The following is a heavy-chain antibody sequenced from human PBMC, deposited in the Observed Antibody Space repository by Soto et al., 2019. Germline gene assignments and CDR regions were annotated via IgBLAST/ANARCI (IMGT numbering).Heavy chain of an antibody. Sequence: PSETLSLTCTVSGGSISSGDYYWSWIRQPPGKGLEWIGYIYYSGSTYYNPSLKSRVTISVDTSKNQFSLKLSSVTAADTAVYYCARGPTAHWFDPWGQGTLVTVSS. D-gene: IGHD4-17*01. CDR1: GGSISSGDYY. J-gene: IGHJ5*02. CDR2: IYYSGST. CDR3: ARGPTAHWFDP. V-gene: IGHV4-30-4*01.